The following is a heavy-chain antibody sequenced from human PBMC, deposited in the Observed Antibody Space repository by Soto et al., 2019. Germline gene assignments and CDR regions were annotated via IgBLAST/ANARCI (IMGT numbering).Heavy chain of an antibody. Sequence: PGESLKISCKGSGYSFTSYWISWVRQMPGKGLEWMGRIDPSDSYTNYSPSFQGHVTISADKSISTAYLQWSSLKASDTAMYYCASPSPTAARSYYYYYGMDVWGQGTTVTVSS. CDR3: ASPSPTAARSYYYYYGMDV. D-gene: IGHD6-6*01. CDR1: GYSFTSYW. J-gene: IGHJ6*02. CDR2: IDPSDSYT. V-gene: IGHV5-10-1*01.